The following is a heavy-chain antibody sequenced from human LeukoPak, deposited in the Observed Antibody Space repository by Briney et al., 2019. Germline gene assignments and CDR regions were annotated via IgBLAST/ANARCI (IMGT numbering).Heavy chain of an antibody. CDR3: ASSSPTVVSDTYYYYAMDV. V-gene: IGHV3-74*01. CDR1: GFTFSIYW. CDR2: INSDGSTT. J-gene: IGHJ6*02. Sequence: PGGSLRLSCAASGFTFSIYWMHWVRQAPGNGLVWVSRINSDGSTTTYAGSVKGRFTISRDNAKNTLYLQMNSLRAEDTAVYYCASSSPTVVSDTYYYYAMDVWGQGTTVTVSS. D-gene: IGHD4-23*01.